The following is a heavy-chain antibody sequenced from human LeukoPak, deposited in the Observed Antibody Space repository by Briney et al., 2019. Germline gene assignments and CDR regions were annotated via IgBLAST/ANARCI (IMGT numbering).Heavy chain of an antibody. CDR1: GFTFSNYS. Sequence: PGGSLRLSCAASGFTFSNYSINWVRQAPGKGLEWVSSISSGSSYIYYADSVEGRFTISRDNAKNSLYLQMNSLRAEDTAVCYWARDTNWFFDYWGQGTLVTVSS. D-gene: IGHD1-1*01. V-gene: IGHV3-21*01. J-gene: IGHJ4*02. CDR2: ISSGSSYI. CDR3: ARDTNWFFDY.